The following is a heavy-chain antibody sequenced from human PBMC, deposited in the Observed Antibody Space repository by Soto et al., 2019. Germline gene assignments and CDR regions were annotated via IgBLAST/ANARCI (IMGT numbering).Heavy chain of an antibody. J-gene: IGHJ5*02. D-gene: IGHD3-22*01. CDR2: IIPIFGTA. CDR3: ARGGSSGYYYQNWFDP. Sequence: SVKVSCKAPGGTFSSYAISWVRQAPGQGLEWMGGIIPIFGTANYAQKFQGRVTITADESTSTAYMELSSLRSEDTAVYYCARGGSSGYYYQNWFDPWGQGTLVTVSS. CDR1: GGTFSSYA. V-gene: IGHV1-69*13.